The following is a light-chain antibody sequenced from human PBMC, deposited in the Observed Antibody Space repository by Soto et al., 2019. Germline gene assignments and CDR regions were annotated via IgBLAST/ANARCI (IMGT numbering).Light chain of an antibody. J-gene: IGLJ1*01. Sequence: QSALTQPASVSGSPGQSITISCTGTSSDVGSYNLVSWYQQHSGKAPKLMIYEVSKRPSGVSNRFSGSKSGNTASLTISGLQAEDEADYYCCSYAGSSFYVFGTGTKLTVL. V-gene: IGLV2-23*02. CDR3: CSYAGSSFYV. CDR1: SSDVGSYNL. CDR2: EVS.